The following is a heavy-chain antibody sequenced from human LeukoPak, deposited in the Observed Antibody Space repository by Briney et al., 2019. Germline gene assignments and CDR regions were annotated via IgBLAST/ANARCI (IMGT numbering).Heavy chain of an antibody. J-gene: IGHJ4*02. V-gene: IGHV3-23*01. CDR3: ARSGGIIDY. CDR2: ISGSGDST. CDR1: GFTFSTYG. Sequence: GGSLRLSCAASGFTFSTYGMGWVRQAPGEGLEWVSSISGSGDSTYYADSVKGRFTISRDNSKNTLYLQMNSLRAEDTARYYCARSGGIIDYWGQGTLVTVSS. D-gene: IGHD3-10*01.